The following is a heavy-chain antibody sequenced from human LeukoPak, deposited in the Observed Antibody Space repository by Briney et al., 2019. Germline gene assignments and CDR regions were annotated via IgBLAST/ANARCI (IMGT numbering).Heavy chain of an antibody. V-gene: IGHV4-59*01. CDR2: IYYSGST. CDR3: ARVYYAPTGNGMDV. CDR1: GGSISSYY. J-gene: IGHJ6*02. Sequence: PSETLSLTCTVSGGSISSYYWSWIRQPPGKGLEWIGYIYYSGSTNYNPSLKSRVTISVDTSKNQFSPKLSSVTAADTAVYYCARVYYAPTGNGMDVWGQGTTVTVSS. D-gene: IGHD3-22*01.